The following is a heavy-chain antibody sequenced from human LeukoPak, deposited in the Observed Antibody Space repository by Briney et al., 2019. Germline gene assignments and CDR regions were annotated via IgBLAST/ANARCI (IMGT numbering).Heavy chain of an antibody. V-gene: IGHV3-30*02. CDR2: IRYDGSNK. CDR1: GFTFSSYA. Sequence: GGSLRLSCAASGFTFSSYAMSWVRQAPGKGLEWVAFIRYDGSNKYYADSVKGRFTISRDNSKNTLYLQMNSLRAEDTAVYYCAKDLGELIPFDIWGQGTMVTVSS. D-gene: IGHD3-10*01. CDR3: AKDLGELIPFDI. J-gene: IGHJ3*02.